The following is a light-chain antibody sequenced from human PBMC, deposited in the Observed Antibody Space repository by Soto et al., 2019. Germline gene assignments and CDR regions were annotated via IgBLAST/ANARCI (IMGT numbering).Light chain of an antibody. CDR3: QHYSTVWA. J-gene: IGKJ1*01. V-gene: IGKV1-5*01. CDR2: DAS. CDR1: QSISTG. Sequence: STLSSSVGDRVTITCRASQSISTGLAWYQQKPGKAPNLLIYDASTLESGVPSRFSGSGSGTEFTLTISCLQPDDFATYYCQHYSTVWAFGQGTKVDIK.